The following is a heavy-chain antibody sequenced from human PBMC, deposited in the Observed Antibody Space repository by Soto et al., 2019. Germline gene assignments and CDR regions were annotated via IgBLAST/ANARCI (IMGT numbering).Heavy chain of an antibody. V-gene: IGHV3-23*01. D-gene: IGHD1-26*01. CDR2: ISGSGGST. Sequence: PGGSLRLSCAASGFTFSSYAMSWVRQAPGKGLEWVSAISGSGGSTYYADSVNGRFTISRDNSKNTVFLQMNSLRAEDTAVYYCAKDSPYSASYKEDGFDIWGQGSLVTVSS. CDR1: GFTFSSYA. J-gene: IGHJ3*02. CDR3: AKDSPYSASYKEDGFDI.